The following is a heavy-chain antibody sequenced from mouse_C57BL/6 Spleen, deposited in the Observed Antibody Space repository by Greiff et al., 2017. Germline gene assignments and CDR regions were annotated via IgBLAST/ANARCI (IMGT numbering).Heavy chain of an antibody. J-gene: IGHJ4*01. D-gene: IGHD1-1*01. CDR1: GFSLTSYG. CDR3: ARTPLYYGSSYGGMDY. Sequence: QVQLQQSGPGLVQPSQSLSITCTVSGFSLTSYGVHWVRQSPGKGLEWLGVIWSGGSTDYNAAFISRLSISKDNSKSQVFFKMNSLQADDTAIYYCARTPLYYGSSYGGMDYWGQGTSVTVSS. V-gene: IGHV2-2*01. CDR2: IWSGGST.